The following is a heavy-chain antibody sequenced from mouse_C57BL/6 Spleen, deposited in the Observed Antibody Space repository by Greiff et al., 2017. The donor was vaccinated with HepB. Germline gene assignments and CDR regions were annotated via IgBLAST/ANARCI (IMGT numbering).Heavy chain of an antibody. CDR2: IHPNSGST. Sequence: QVQLQQPGAELVKPGASVKLSCKASGYTFTSYWMHWVKQGPGQGLEWIGMIHPNSGSTNYNEKFKSKATLTVDKSSSTAYMQLSSLTSEDSAVYYCARSIYYDYPAWFAYWGQGTLVTVSA. CDR3: ARSIYYDYPAWFAY. J-gene: IGHJ3*01. CDR1: GYTFTSYW. D-gene: IGHD2-4*01. V-gene: IGHV1-64*01.